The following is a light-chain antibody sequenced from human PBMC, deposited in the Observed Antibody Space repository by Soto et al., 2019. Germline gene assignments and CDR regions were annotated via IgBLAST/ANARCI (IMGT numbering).Light chain of an antibody. CDR2: DNN. CDR1: SFNIGNNN. J-gene: IGLJ1*01. Sequence: HSVLTQPPSVSAAPGQKVTISCSGSSFNIGNNNVSWYQQLPGTAPRLLIYDNNKRPSGTPDRFSGSKSGTSATLGITGLQTGDEADYYCGTWDNSLSAFVFGTGTKLTVL. CDR3: GTWDNSLSAFV. V-gene: IGLV1-51*01.